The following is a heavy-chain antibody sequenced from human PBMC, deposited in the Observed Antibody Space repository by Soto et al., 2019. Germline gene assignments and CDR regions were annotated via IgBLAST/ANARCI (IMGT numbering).Heavy chain of an antibody. CDR2: ISSSSSYI. Sequence: GGSLRLSCAASGFTFSSYSMNWVRQAPGKGLEWVSSISSSSSYIYYADSVKGRFTISRDNAKNSLYLQMNSLRAEDTAVYYCAARGGIVGASDAFDIWGQGTMVTVSS. J-gene: IGHJ3*02. D-gene: IGHD1-26*01. CDR3: AARGGIVGASDAFDI. CDR1: GFTFSSYS. V-gene: IGHV3-21*01.